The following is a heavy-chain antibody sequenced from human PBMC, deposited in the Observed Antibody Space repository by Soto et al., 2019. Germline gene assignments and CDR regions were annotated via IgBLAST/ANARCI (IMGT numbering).Heavy chain of an antibody. D-gene: IGHD2-2*01. CDR1: GGSISSSSYY. CDR2: IYYSGST. J-gene: IGHJ2*01. Sequence: QLQLQESGPGLVKPSETLSLTCTVSGGSISSSSYYWGWIRQPPGKGLEWIGSIYYSGSTYYNPSLKSRVTISVDTSKNQFSLKLSSVTAADTAVYYCARDYCSSTSCQYLWGIRYFDLWGRGTLVTVSS. V-gene: IGHV4-39*01. CDR3: ARDYCSSTSCQYLWGIRYFDL.